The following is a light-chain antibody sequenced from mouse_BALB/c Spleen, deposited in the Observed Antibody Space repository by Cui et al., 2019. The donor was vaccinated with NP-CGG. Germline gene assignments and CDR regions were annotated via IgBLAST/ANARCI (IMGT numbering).Light chain of an antibody. CDR1: TGAVTTRNY. Sequence: QAVVTQESALTTSPGETVTPTCRSSTGAVTTRNYANWVQEQPDHLFSGLIGGTNNRVPGVPARFSGSLIGDKAALTITGAQTEDEAIYFCALWYSNHWVFGGGTKLTVL. V-gene: IGLV1*01. J-gene: IGLJ1*01. CDR2: GTN. CDR3: ALWYSNHWV.